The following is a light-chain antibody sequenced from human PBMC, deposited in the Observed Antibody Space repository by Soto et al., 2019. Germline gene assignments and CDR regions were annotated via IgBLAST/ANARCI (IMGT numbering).Light chain of an antibody. CDR3: QQTHSTSWT. CDR2: GAS. CDR1: QRIAGF. V-gene: IGKV1-39*01. J-gene: IGKJ1*01. Sequence: DIQMTQSPSSLSASVGDRVTITCRASQRIAGFLNWYHQKPGKAPKLLIYGASNLQSGVPSRFRGSGSGTDFTLTISSLQPEDIATYYCQQTHSTSWTFGQGTRVEI.